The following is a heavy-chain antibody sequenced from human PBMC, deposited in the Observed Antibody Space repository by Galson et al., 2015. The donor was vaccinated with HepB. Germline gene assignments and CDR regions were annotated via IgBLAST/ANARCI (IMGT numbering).Heavy chain of an antibody. J-gene: IGHJ4*02. CDR2: ISYDGSNK. Sequence: ALRLSCAASGFTFSSYAMHWVRQAPGKGLEWVAVISYDGSNKYYADSVKGRFTISRDNSKNTLYLQMNSLRAEDTAVYYCARDSLPTGTIDYWGQGTLVTVSS. CDR1: GFTFSSYA. D-gene: IGHD1-7*01. CDR3: ARDSLPTGTIDY. V-gene: IGHV3-30-3*01.